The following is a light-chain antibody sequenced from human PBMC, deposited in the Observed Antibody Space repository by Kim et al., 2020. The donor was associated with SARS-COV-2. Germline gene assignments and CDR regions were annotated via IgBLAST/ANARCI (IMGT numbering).Light chain of an antibody. Sequence: QSITSSCTGTSSDIDDYNYVSWYQQHPGKAPKLMIYEVTKRPSGVSYRFSGSKSGNTASLTISGLQAEDEADYYCSSYTSSSGLMVFGGGTKVTVL. V-gene: IGLV2-14*01. CDR2: EVT. CDR3: SSYTSSSGLMV. J-gene: IGLJ3*02. CDR1: SSDIDDYNY.